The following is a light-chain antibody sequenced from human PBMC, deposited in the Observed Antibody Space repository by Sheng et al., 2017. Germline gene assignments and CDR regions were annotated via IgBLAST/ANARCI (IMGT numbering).Light chain of an antibody. CDR2: GAS. V-gene: IGKV3-20*01. Sequence: EIVMTQSPATLSVSPGERATLSCRASQSVGSHLAWYQQKPGQAPRLLIYGASSRATGIPDRFSGSGSGTDFTLTITRLEPEDLAVYFCQQYGASPTFGGGTKVEIK. J-gene: IGKJ4*01. CDR1: QSVGSH. CDR3: QQYGASPT.